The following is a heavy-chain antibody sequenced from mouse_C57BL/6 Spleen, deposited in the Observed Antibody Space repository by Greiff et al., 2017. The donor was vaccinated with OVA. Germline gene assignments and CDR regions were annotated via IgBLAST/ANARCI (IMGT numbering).Heavy chain of an antibody. CDR3: AREGGNYFDY. CDR2: ISDGGSYT. Sequence: EVKVVESGGGLVKPGGSLKLSCAASGFTFSSYAMSWVRQTPEKRLEWVATISDGGSYTYYPENVKGRFTISRDNAKNNLYLQMSHLKSEDTAMYYCAREGGNYFDYWGQGTTLTVSS. V-gene: IGHV5-4*03. J-gene: IGHJ2*01. CDR1: GFTFSSYA. D-gene: IGHD3-3*01.